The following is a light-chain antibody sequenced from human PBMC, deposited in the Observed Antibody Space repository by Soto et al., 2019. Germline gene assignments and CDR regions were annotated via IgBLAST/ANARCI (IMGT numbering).Light chain of an antibody. V-gene: IGKV1-27*01. Sequence: DIQMTQSPSSLSASVGDRVTITCRASQGINNNLAWYQQKPGKIPKVLIYGASTLQSGVPSRFSGSGSGTDFTLTISSLQPEDVATYYCQKYNSSLETFGPGTKVDI. J-gene: IGKJ3*01. CDR2: GAS. CDR1: QGINNN. CDR3: QKYNSSLET.